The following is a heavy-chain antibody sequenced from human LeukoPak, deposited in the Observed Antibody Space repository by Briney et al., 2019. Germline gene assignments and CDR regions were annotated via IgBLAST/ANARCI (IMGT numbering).Heavy chain of an antibody. CDR3: AREAAAGGYYYYYGVDV. CDR1: GYSISSGYY. Sequence: SETLSLTCTVSGYSISSGYYWGWIRQPPGKGLEWIGSIYYSGSTYYNPSLKSRVTISVDTSKNQFSLRLSSVTAADTAVYYCAREAAAGGYYYYYGVDVWGQGTTVTVSS. V-gene: IGHV4-38-2*02. D-gene: IGHD6-13*01. J-gene: IGHJ6*02. CDR2: IYYSGST.